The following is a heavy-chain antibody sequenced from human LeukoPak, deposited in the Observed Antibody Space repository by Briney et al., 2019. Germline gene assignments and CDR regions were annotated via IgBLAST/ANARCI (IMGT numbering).Heavy chain of an antibody. Sequence: AVSVKVSCKASGYTFTSYYMHWVRQAPGQGLEWMGIINPSGGSTSYAQKFQGRVTMTRDMSTSTVYMELSSLRSEDTAVYYCARDGVEYYFDYWGQGTLVTVSS. CDR1: GYTFTSYY. CDR2: INPSGGST. J-gene: IGHJ4*02. D-gene: IGHD3-10*01. CDR3: ARDGVEYYFDY. V-gene: IGHV1-46*01.